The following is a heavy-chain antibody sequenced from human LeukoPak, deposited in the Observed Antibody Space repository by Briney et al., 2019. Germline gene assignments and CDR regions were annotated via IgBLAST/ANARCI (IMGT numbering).Heavy chain of an antibody. CDR3: ARAVEMATIGY. J-gene: IGHJ4*02. CDR1: GFTFSSYE. D-gene: IGHD5-24*01. V-gene: IGHV3-48*03. CDR2: ISSSGSTI. Sequence: PGGSLRLSCAASGFTFSSYEMNWVRQAPGKGLEWVSYISSSGSTIYYADSVKGRFTISRDNAKNSLYLQMNSLRAEDTAVYYCARAVEMATIGYWGQGTLVTVSS.